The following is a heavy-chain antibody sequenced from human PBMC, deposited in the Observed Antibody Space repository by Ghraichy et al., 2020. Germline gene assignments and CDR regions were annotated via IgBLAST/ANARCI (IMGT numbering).Heavy chain of an antibody. CDR2: IQTAGAT. V-gene: IGHV3-66*01. D-gene: IGHD6-19*01. CDR3: ARDSSSGWNCLDY. CDR1: GFTVSTSY. J-gene: IGHJ4*02. Sequence: GSLRLSCAASGFTVSTSYMSWVRQAPGKGLEWVSLIQTAGATYYADSVKGRFTIPRDHSSNMLFLEMNNLRDEDSAVYYCARDSSSGWNCLDYWCQGTVVAVSS.